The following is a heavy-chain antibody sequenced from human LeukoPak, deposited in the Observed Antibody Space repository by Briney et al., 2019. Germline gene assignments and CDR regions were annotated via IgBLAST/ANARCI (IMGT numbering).Heavy chain of an antibody. CDR2: IYTSGST. Sequence: PSQTLSLTCTVSGGSISSGSYYWSWIRQPAGKGLEWIGRIYTSGSTNYNPSLKSRVTISVDTSKNQFSLKLSSVTAADTAVYYCGGSGWGYYYYYMDVWGKGTTVTVSS. V-gene: IGHV4-61*02. CDR3: GGSGWGYYYYYMDV. CDR1: GGSISSGSYY. D-gene: IGHD3-10*01. J-gene: IGHJ6*03.